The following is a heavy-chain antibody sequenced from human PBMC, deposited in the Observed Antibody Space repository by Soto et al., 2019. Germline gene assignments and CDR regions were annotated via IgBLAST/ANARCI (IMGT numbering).Heavy chain of an antibody. D-gene: IGHD4-4*01. V-gene: IGHV4-59*08. CDR1: GGSISGYY. CDR2: IYSSGST. CDR3: ARYSVTGLGNYYMDA. J-gene: IGHJ6*03. Sequence: ASETLSLTCTVSGGSISGYYWSWIRQPPGKGLEWVGYIYSSGSTNYNPSLKSRVTISVDKSKNQFSLKLSSVTAADTAVYYCARYSVTGLGNYYMDAWGKGTTVTVSS.